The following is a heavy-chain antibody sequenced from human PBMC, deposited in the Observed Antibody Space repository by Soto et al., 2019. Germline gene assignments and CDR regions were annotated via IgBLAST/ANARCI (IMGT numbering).Heavy chain of an antibody. CDR3: ARTGAEAGREGWFDP. Sequence: QVQLVESGGGVVQPGRSLRLSCAASGFTFSSYAMHWVRQAPGKGLEWVAVISYDGSNNYYADAVKGRFTISRDNSKNTLYLQMNSLRGEDAAVYYCARTGAEAGREGWFDPWGRGNLVTVAS. J-gene: IGHJ5*02. CDR1: GFTFSSYA. V-gene: IGHV3-30-3*01. CDR2: ISYDGSNN. D-gene: IGHD6-19*01.